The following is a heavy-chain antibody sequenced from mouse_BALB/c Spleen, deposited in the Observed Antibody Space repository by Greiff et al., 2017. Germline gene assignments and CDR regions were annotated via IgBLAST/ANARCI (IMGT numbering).Heavy chain of an antibody. V-gene: IGHV1-69*02. CDR3: ARSNFSWFAY. D-gene: IGHD4-1*01. CDR1: GYTFTSYW. J-gene: IGHJ3*01. Sequence: VQLQQPGAELVKPGAPVKLSCKASGYTFTSYWMNWVKQRPGRGLEWIGRIDPSDSETHYNQKFKDKATLTVDKSSSTAYIQLSSLTSEDSAVYYCARSNFSWFAYWGQGTLVTVSA. CDR2: IDPSDSET.